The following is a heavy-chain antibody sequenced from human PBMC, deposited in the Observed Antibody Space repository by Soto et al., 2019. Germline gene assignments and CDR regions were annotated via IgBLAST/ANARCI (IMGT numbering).Heavy chain of an antibody. CDR2: ITDSSDTV. D-gene: IGHD3-3*01. J-gene: IGHJ4*02. CDR1: GFSFSNYN. V-gene: IGHV3-48*02. Sequence: GSLRLSCVASGFSFSNYNMNWVRQAPGKGLEWVSYITDSSDTVHYADSVRGRFTISRDNAESSLYLQMNSLRDEDTAVYFCARDFGHGYYLDYWGRGTLVTVSS. CDR3: ARDFGHGYYLDY.